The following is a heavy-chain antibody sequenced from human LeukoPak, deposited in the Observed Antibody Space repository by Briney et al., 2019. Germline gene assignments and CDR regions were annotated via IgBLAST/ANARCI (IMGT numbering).Heavy chain of an antibody. CDR1: GHSISSGYY. D-gene: IGHD3-22*01. Sequence: SETLSLTCAVSGHSISSGYYWGWIRQPPGEGLEWIGTMYHSGSTYYNPSLKSRVTISVDTSKNQFSLKLDSVTAADTAVYYCARSAYYYDSSFAYWGQGTLVTVSS. J-gene: IGHJ4*02. V-gene: IGHV4-38-2*01. CDR3: ARSAYYYDSSFAY. CDR2: MYHSGST.